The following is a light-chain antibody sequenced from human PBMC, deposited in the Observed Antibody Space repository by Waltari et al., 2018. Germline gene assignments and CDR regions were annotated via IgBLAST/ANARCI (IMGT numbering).Light chain of an antibody. CDR1: SSAVGVYNY. Sequence: QSALTQPASVSGSPGQSITISCTGTSSAVGVYNYVSWFQQPPYKAPRLLIFYVTNRPSGVSNRFSGSKSGNTASLTISGLQAEDEADYYCSSYTSRATWVFGGGTRLAVL. CDR3: SSYTSRATWV. J-gene: IGLJ3*02. V-gene: IGLV2-14*03. CDR2: YVT.